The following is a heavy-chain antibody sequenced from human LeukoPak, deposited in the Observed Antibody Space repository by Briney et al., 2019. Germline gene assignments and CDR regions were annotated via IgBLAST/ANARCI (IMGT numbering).Heavy chain of an antibody. CDR2: IASNNDYR. Sequence: GDSLRLSCRGSGFTFSDYAIAWVRQAPGKGLEWVSSIASNNDYRYSADSLRGRFTISRDNAKNSLFLQMNSLRPDDTAVYYCARKSLVVGTNAFDIWGQGTMVTVSS. V-gene: IGHV3-21*01. CDR1: GFTFSDYA. J-gene: IGHJ3*02. CDR3: ARKSLVVGTNAFDI. D-gene: IGHD2-15*01.